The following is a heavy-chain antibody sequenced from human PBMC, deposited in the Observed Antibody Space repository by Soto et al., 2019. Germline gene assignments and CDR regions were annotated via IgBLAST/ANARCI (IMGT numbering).Heavy chain of an antibody. CDR3: ARTREVYDILTGYSLTFDY. J-gene: IGHJ4*02. CDR2: IFSNDEK. CDR1: GFSLSNARMG. V-gene: IGHV2-26*01. D-gene: IGHD3-9*01. Sequence: SGPTLVNPTETLTLTCTVSGFSLSNARMGVSWIRQPPGKALEWLAHIFSNDEKSYSTSLKSRLTISKDTSKSQVVLTMTNMDPVDTATYYCARTREVYDILTGYSLTFDYWGQGTLVTVSS.